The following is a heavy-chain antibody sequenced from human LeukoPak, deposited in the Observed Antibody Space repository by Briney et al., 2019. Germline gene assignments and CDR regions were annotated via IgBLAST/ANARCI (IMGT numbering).Heavy chain of an antibody. D-gene: IGHD3-22*01. J-gene: IGHJ5*01. CDR2: TSPDGNEK. CDR1: GFTFSRYA. Sequence: TGGSLRLSCAASGFTFSRYAMHWVRQAPGKGLEWVAVTSPDGNEKYYADSEKGRFTISRDNSKNTVFLQMNSLSTEDTAVYSCFTGSAYYYDSWGQGTLVTVSS. V-gene: IGHV3-30*01. CDR3: FTGSAYYYDS.